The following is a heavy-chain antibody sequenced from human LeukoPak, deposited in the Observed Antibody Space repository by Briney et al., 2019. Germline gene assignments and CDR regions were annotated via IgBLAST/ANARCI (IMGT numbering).Heavy chain of an antibody. CDR2: IWYDGSNQ. V-gene: IGHV3-33*01. J-gene: IGHJ4*02. CDR3: ARDAGSSPFDY. D-gene: IGHD1-26*01. Sequence: GRSLRLSCAASGFTFSSYGMHWVRQAPGKGLEWVAVIWYDGSNQYYADSVRGRFTISRDNSKNTLYLELNSLRVEDTAVYYWARDAGSSPFDYWGQGTLVTVSS. CDR1: GFTFSSYG.